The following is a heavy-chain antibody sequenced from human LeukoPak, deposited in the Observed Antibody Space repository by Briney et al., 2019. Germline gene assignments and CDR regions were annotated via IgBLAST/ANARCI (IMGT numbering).Heavy chain of an antibody. J-gene: IGHJ3*02. CDR2: IYYSGST. CDR3: ASSFRHEGPGAFDI. CDR1: GGSISSSSYY. Sequence: PSETLSLTCTVSGGSISSSSYYWGWIRQPPGKGLEWIGSIYYSGSTYYNPSLKSRVTISVDTSKNQFSLKLSSVTAADTAVYYCASSFRHEGPGAFDIWGQGTMVTVSS. V-gene: IGHV4-39*07.